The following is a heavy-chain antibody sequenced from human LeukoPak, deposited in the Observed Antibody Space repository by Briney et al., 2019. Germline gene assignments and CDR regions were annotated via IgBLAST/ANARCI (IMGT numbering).Heavy chain of an antibody. J-gene: IGHJ4*02. CDR2: INPNSGGT. CDR3: ENMVRGVIIRTFDY. D-gene: IGHD3-10*01. Sequence: ASVKVSCKASGYTFTGYYMHWVRQAPGQGLEWMAWINPNSGGTNYAQKFQGRVTMTRDTSISTAYMELSSLRADDTAVYYCENMVRGVIIRTFDYWGQGTLVTVSS. V-gene: IGHV1-2*02. CDR1: GYTFTGYY.